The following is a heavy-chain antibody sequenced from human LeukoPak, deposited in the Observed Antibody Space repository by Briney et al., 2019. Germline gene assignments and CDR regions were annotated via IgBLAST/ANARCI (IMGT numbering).Heavy chain of an antibody. D-gene: IGHD5-18*01. V-gene: IGHV1-69*13. J-gene: IGHJ4*02. CDR3: ARGYSYGYEFDY. Sequence: SVTVSCKASGGTFSSYAISWVRQAPGQGLEWMGGIIPIFGTANYAQKFQGRVTITADESTSTAYMELSSLRSEDTAVYYCARGYSYGYEFDYWGQGTLVTVSS. CDR2: IIPIFGTA. CDR1: GGTFSSYA.